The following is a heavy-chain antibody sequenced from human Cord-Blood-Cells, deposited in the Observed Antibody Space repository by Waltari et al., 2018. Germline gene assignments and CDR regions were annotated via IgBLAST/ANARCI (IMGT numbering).Heavy chain of an antibody. CDR3: ARGKMSIAASFDI. J-gene: IGHJ3*02. D-gene: IGHD6-6*01. Sequence: QVQLVESGGGVVQPGRSLRLSCAASGFTFSSYGMHWVRQAPGKGLEWVAVIWYDGSNKYYADSVKGRFTISRDNSKNTLYLQMNSLRAEDTAVYYCARGKMSIAASFDIWGQGTMVTVSS. CDR2: IWYDGSNK. V-gene: IGHV3-33*01. CDR1: GFTFSSYG.